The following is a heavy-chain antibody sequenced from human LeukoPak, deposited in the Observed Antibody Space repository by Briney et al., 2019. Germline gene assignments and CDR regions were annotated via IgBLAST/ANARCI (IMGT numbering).Heavy chain of an antibody. CDR1: GFSFSNYW. D-gene: IGHD4-17*01. CDR3: TTGPGEHSDL. CDR2: IRLRTDGGTT. V-gene: IGHV3-15*01. Sequence: GGSLRLSCAASGFSFSNYWMNWVRQAPGKGLEWIGRIRLRTDGGTTEYAAAVKGRFTISRDDSQNTLYMQMNSLKTEDTALYYCTTGPGEHSDLWGQVSRVTVSS. J-gene: IGHJ5*02.